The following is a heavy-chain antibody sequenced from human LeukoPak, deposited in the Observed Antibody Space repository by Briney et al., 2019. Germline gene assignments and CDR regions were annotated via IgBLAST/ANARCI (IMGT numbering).Heavy chain of an antibody. V-gene: IGHV1-2*02. CDR3: ARSKAGIQLWLVNDAFDI. D-gene: IGHD5-18*01. CDR1: GYTFTGYY. J-gene: IGHJ3*02. Sequence: ASVKVSCKASGYTFTGYYMHWVRQAPGHGLEWMGWINPNSGGTNYAQKFQGRVTMTRDTSISPAYMERSRLRSDDTAVYYCARSKAGIQLWLVNDAFDIWGQGTMVTVSS. CDR2: INPNSGGT.